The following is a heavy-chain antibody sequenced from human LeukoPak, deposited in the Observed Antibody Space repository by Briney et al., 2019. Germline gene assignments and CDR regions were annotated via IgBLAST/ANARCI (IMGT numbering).Heavy chain of an antibody. CDR3: ARWYYDFWSGYHHYFDY. V-gene: IGHV4-39*01. CDR1: GGSISSSSYY. CDR2: IYYSGST. J-gene: IGHJ4*02. Sequence: SETLSLTCTVSGGSISSSSYYWGWIRQPPGKGLEWIGSIYYSGSTYYNPSLKSRVTISVDTSKNQFSLKLSSVTAADTAVYYCARWYYDFWSGYHHYFDYWGQGTLVTVSS. D-gene: IGHD3-3*01.